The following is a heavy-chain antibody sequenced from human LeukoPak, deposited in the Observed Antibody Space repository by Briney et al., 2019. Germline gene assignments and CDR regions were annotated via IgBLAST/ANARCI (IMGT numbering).Heavy chain of an antibody. CDR1: GGSISSRSYY. CDR2: IYYSGST. Sequence: SETLSLTCTVSGGSISSRSYYWGWIRQPPGKGLEWIEGIYYSGSTYYYPSLQSRVTISVDTSKNQFSLKLNSVTAADTAVYYCASFYCSGGSCYQYFSYYYMDVWGKGTTVTISS. J-gene: IGHJ6*03. D-gene: IGHD2-15*01. CDR3: ASFYCSGGSCYQYFSYYYMDV. V-gene: IGHV4-39*01.